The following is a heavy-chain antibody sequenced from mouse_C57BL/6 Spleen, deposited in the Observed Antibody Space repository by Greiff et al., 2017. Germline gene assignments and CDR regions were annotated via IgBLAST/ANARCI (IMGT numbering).Heavy chain of an antibody. CDR3: AGITTVPG. V-gene: IGHV5-17*01. Sequence: EVKLVESGGGLVKPGGSLKLSCAASGFTFSDYGRHWVRQAPEKGLEWVAYISSGSSTIYYADTVKGRFTISRDNAKNTLFLQMTILRSEDTAMYYCAGITTVPGWGQGTSVTVSS. D-gene: IGHD1-1*01. J-gene: IGHJ4*01. CDR2: ISSGSSTI. CDR1: GFTFSDYG.